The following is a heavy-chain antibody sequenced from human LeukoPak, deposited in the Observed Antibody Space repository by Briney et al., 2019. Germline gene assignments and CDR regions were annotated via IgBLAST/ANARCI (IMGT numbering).Heavy chain of an antibody. Sequence: PGGSLRLSCAASGFTFSSYWMSWVRQAPGKGLEWVANIKQDGSEKYYVDSVKGRFTISRDNDKNSLYLQMNSLRAEGTAVYYCARESCSGGSCYSGLVAFDIWGQGTMVTVSS. D-gene: IGHD2-15*01. CDR2: IKQDGSEK. V-gene: IGHV3-7*01. CDR1: GFTFSSYW. J-gene: IGHJ3*02. CDR3: ARESCSGGSCYSGLVAFDI.